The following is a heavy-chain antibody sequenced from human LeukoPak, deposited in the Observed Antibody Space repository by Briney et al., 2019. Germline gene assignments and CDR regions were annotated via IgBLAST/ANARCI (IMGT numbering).Heavy chain of an antibody. D-gene: IGHD2-15*01. CDR1: GFNVSSNY. CDR3: AKDLRSAYCSGGSCSRY. V-gene: IGHV3-53*01. J-gene: IGHJ4*02. CDR2: IYSGGAT. Sequence: GGSLRLSCAASGFNVSSNYMCWVRQAPGKGLQWVSVIYSGGATNYADSVKGRFAISRDNAKNTLYLQMNSLRAEDTAVYYCAKDLRSAYCSGGSCSRYWGQGTLVTVSS.